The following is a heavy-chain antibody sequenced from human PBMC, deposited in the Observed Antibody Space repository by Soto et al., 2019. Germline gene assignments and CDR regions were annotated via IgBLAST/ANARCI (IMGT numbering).Heavy chain of an antibody. CDR2: IWYDGSNK. V-gene: IGHV3-33*01. J-gene: IGHJ5*02. CDR3: ARWGSKCTGGSCYSAFDP. CDR1: GFTFSSYG. D-gene: IGHD2-15*01. Sequence: QVQLVESGGGVVQPGRSLRLSCAASGFTFSSYGMHWVRQAPGKGLEWVAVIWYDGSNKYYADSVKGRFTISRDNSKNTLYLLINSLRAEDTGVYYCARWGSKCTGGSCYSAFDPWGHGTLVTVSA.